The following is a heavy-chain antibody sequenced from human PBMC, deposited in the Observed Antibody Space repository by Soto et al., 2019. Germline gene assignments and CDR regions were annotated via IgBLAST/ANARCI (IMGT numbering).Heavy chain of an antibody. Sequence: QVQLVESGGGVVQPGRSLRLSCAASGFTFSSYGMHWVRQAPGKGLEWVAVISYDGSNKYYADSVKGRFTISRDNSKNSLYLQMNSLRAEDTAVYYCAKDVVVGATTGLGDYYNYYGRDVWGQGTTVTVSS. D-gene: IGHD1-26*01. CDR1: GFTFSSYG. V-gene: IGHV3-30*18. CDR2: ISYDGSNK. J-gene: IGHJ6*02. CDR3: AKDVVVGATTGLGDYYNYYGRDV.